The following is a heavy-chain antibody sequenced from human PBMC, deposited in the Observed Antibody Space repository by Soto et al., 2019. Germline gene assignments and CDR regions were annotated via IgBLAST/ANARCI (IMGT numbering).Heavy chain of an antibody. CDR2: IDSDGGGT. CDR3: ATVFDL. Sequence: EVQLVESGGGLVQPGGSLRVSCAASGFTLRSHRIHWVRQAPGKGLEWVSRIDSDGGGTSNADSVKGRFTISTDNAKNTVYMQMNGLRAEDTAVYYCATVFDLWGQGTLVTVSS. V-gene: IGHV3-74*01. J-gene: IGHJ5*02. CDR1: GFTLRSHR.